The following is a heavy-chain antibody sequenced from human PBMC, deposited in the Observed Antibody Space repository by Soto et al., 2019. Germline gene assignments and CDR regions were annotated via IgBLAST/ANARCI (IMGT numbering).Heavy chain of an antibody. V-gene: IGHV4-39*01. D-gene: IGHD6-13*01. CDR1: GGSISSSSYY. CDR3: AETHSSSWRYYYYYMDV. CDR2: IYYSGST. J-gene: IGHJ6*03. Sequence: QLQLQESGPGLVKPSETLSLTCTVSGGSISSSSYYWGWIRQPPGKGLEWIGSIYYSGSTYYNPSLKSRVTISVDTSKNQFSLKLSSVTAADTAVYYCAETHSSSWRYYYYYMDVWGKGTTVTVSS.